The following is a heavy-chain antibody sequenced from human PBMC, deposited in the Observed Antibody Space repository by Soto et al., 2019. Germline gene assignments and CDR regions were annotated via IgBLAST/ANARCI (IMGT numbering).Heavy chain of an antibody. Sequence: QVQLVQSGAEVKKPGSSVKVSCKASGGTFSTYTITWVRQAPGQGLEWMGRIIPIIGIINYAQKFQGSVTISADKLPGTAYMELTGLRSDDTAVYYCAGDPDSHYNDSHASSYPWGQGTLVTVSS. J-gene: IGHJ5*02. V-gene: IGHV1-69*08. D-gene: IGHD4-4*01. CDR3: AGDPDSHYNDSHASSYP. CDR2: IIPIIGII. CDR1: GGTFSTYT.